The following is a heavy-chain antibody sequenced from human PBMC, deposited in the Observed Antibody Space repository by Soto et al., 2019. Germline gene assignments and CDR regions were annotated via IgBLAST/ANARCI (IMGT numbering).Heavy chain of an antibody. Sequence: QVQLVESGGGVVQPGRSLRLSCAVSGFTFSNYAMHWVRQAPGKGLEWVAVISYDGGNKYYADSVKGRFTISRDNSKNTLYLQMNNLRAEDTSVYYRARDPGYYDSSGSYFYYFDNRGQGTLVTVSS. V-gene: IGHV3-30-3*01. CDR3: ARDPGYYDSSGSYFYYFDN. D-gene: IGHD3-22*01. CDR2: ISYDGGNK. J-gene: IGHJ4*02. CDR1: GFTFSNYA.